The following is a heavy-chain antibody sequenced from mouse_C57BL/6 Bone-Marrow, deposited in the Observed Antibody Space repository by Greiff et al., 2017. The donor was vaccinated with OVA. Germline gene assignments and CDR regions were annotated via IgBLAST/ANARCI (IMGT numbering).Heavy chain of an antibody. CDR2: IDPSDSYT. V-gene: IGHV1-69*01. Sequence: QVQLQQPGAELVMPGASVKLSCKASGYTFTSYWMHWVKQRPGQGLEWIGEIDPSDSYTNYNQKFKGKSTLTVDKSSSTAYMQLSSLTAEDSAVYYCARMDGNYLEIDYWGQGTTLTVSS. D-gene: IGHD2-1*01. CDR1: GYTFTSYW. CDR3: ARMDGNYLEIDY. J-gene: IGHJ2*01.